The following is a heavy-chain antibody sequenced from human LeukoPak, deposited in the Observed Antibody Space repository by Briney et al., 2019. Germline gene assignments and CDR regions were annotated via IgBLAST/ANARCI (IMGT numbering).Heavy chain of an antibody. Sequence: PSETLSLTCAVSGGSISSGGYSWSWIRQPPGKGLEWIGEINHSGSTNYNPSLKSRVTISVDTSKNQFSLKLSSVTAADTAVYYCARFSGGSYSYYYYYGMDVWGQGTTVTVSS. CDR3: ARFSGGSYSYYYYYGMDV. CDR1: GGSISSGGYS. CDR2: INHSGST. D-gene: IGHD1-26*01. J-gene: IGHJ6*02. V-gene: IGHV4-30-2*01.